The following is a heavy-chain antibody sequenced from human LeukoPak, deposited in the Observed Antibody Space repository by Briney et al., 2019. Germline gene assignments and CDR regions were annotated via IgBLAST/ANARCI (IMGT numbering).Heavy chain of an antibody. V-gene: IGHV3-21*06. CDR2: ISSSGDSI. CDR3: SREPGGVFDY. D-gene: IGHD2-8*02. CDR1: GFSFSTHS. J-gene: IGHJ4*02. Sequence: GGSLRLSCTGSGFSFSTHSLNWVRQAPGQGLEWVSSISSSGDSIYYADSVKDRFTISSDNATNSLYLQMNSLTAEDTAVYYCSREPGGVFDYWGQGTLVTVSS.